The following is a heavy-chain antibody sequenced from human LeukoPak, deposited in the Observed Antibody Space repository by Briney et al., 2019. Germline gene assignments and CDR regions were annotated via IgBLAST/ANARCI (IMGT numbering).Heavy chain of an antibody. Sequence: SETLSLTCAVYGGSFSGYYWSWIRQPPGKGLEWIGEISHSGSTNYNPSLKSRVTISIDTSKNQFSLKLSSVTAADTAVYYCARGDYYDSSGYYYRHFDYWGQGTLVTASS. CDR3: ARGDYYDSSGYYYRHFDY. CDR1: GGSFSGYY. V-gene: IGHV4-34*01. CDR2: ISHSGST. D-gene: IGHD3-22*01. J-gene: IGHJ4*02.